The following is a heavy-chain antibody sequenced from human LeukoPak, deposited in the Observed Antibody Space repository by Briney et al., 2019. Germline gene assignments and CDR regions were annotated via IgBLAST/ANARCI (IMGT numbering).Heavy chain of an antibody. Sequence: GGSLRLSCAASGFTFSSYGMPWVRQAPGKGLEWVAVIWYDGSNKYYADSVKGRFTISRDNSKNTLYLQMNSLRAEDTAVYYCARDYYYGSGSYYNDYYYGMDVWGQGTLVTVSS. CDR1: GFTFSSYG. D-gene: IGHD3-10*01. J-gene: IGHJ6*02. CDR2: IWYDGSNK. CDR3: ARDYYYGSGSYYNDYYYGMDV. V-gene: IGHV3-33*08.